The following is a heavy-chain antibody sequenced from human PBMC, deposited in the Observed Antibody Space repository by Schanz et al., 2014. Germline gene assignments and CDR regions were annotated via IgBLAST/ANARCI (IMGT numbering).Heavy chain of an antibody. CDR1: GFTFDDYA. V-gene: IGHV3-9*01. D-gene: IGHD3-16*01. J-gene: IGHJ6*02. CDR2: ISWNSGSI. CDR3: AKDRQNRVNRVGYYYGMDV. Sequence: EVQLVESGGGLVQPGRSLRLSCAASGFTFDDYAMHLVRQAPGKGLEWVSGISWNSGSIGYADSVKGRFTISRDDAKNSLYLQMNSLRAEDTALYYCAKDRQNRVNRVGYYYGMDVWGQGTTVTVSS.